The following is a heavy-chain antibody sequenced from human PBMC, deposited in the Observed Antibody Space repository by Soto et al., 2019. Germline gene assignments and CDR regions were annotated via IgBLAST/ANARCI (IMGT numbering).Heavy chain of an antibody. V-gene: IGHV3-23*01. D-gene: IGHD3-3*01. CDR1: GFTFSSYA. J-gene: IGHJ3*02. Sequence: EVQLLESGGGLVQPGGSLRLSCAASGFTFSSYAMSWVRQAAGKGLEWVSAISGSGGSTYYADSVKGRFTISRDNSKNTLYLQMNSLRAEDTAVYYCAKDRGGGPIFGVVIIPGDYAFDIWGQGTMVTVSS. CDR3: AKDRGGGPIFGVVIIPGDYAFDI. CDR2: ISGSGGST.